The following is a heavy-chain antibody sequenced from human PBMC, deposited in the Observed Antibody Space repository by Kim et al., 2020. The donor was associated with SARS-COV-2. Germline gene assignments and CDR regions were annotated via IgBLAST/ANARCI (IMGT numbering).Heavy chain of an antibody. CDR2: INPSGGST. D-gene: IGHD1-26*01. J-gene: IGHJ4*02. V-gene: IGHV1-46*01. CDR1: GYTFTTYY. Sequence: ASVKVSCKASGYTFTTYYTHWVRQAPGQGLEWMGIINPSGGSTSYAQKFQGRVTMTRDTSTNTVYVELSSLRSDDTAVYYCARESGIVGASSYYFDYWGQGALVSRSS. CDR3: ARESGIVGASSYYFDY.